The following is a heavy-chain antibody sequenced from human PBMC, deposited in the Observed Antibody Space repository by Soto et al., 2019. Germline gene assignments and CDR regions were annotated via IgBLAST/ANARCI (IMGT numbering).Heavy chain of an antibody. V-gene: IGHV4-39*07. D-gene: IGHD3-10*01. CDR2: IYYSGST. Sequence: SETLSLTCTVSGGSISSSSYYWGWIRQPPGKGLEWIGSIYYSGSTYYNPSLKSRVTISVDTSKNQFSLKLSSVTAADTAVYYCARDLPGYYGSGSYPTGFTAFDYWGQGTLVTVSS. CDR3: ARDLPGYYGSGSYPTGFTAFDY. CDR1: GGSISSSSYY. J-gene: IGHJ4*02.